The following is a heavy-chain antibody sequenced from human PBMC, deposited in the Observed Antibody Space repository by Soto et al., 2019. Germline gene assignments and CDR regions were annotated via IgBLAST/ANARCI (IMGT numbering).Heavy chain of an antibody. CDR1: GYTFTSYG. CDR3: ARDPFDHYVILTGDEYYCDY. J-gene: IGHJ4*01. CDR2: ISAYNGNT. V-gene: IGHV1-18*04. Sequence: ASVRVSCKASGYTFTSYGFSLVRQAPGQGLEWMGWISAYNGNTNYAQKLQGRVTMTTDTSTSTAYMELRSLSSDDTAVYYCARDPFDHYVILTGDEYYCDYW. D-gene: IGHD3-9*01.